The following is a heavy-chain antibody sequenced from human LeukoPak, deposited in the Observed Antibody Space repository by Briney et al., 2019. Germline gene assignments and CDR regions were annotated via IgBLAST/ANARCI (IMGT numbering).Heavy chain of an antibody. CDR3: ARTQEAGYSSGRYDSYYYYYMDV. V-gene: IGHV4-39*07. CDR1: GGSISTSNYY. Sequence: SETLSLTCTVSGGSISTSNYYWGWIRQPPGKGLEWIGNIFYSGSTYYSPSLKSRVTISLDTSRNQFSLKLTSVTAADTAVYFCARTQEAGYSSGRYDSYYYYYMDVWGKGTTVTISS. J-gene: IGHJ6*03. CDR2: IFYSGST. D-gene: IGHD6-19*01.